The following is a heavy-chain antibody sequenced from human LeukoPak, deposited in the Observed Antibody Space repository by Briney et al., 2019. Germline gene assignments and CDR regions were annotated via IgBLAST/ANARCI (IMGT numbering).Heavy chain of an antibody. V-gene: IGHV4-39*07. CDR2: VYYSGTT. CDR1: GDSISSSTDY. J-gene: IGHJ4*02. D-gene: IGHD3-22*01. CDR3: VSGPMTIVIINH. Sequence: SETLSLTCTVSGDSISSSTDYWAWIRQPPGKGLEWIGSVYYSGTTYYSPSLMSRVTISFDTSKNQFSLKLTSVTAADTAVYYCVSGPMTIVIINHWGQGTLVPVSS.